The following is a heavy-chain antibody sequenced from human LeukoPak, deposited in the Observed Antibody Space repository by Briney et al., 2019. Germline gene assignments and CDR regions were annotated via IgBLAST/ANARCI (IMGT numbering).Heavy chain of an antibody. V-gene: IGHV3-11*01. D-gene: IGHD5-24*01. CDR2: ISSSGSSI. Sequence: PGGSLRLSCGASGFTFSDYYMSWIRQSPGKGLEWLAYISSSGSSIDYADSVKGRFTVSRDNGKNSLFLQMNSLRAEDTAIYYCVRVKGGWLGEKTYDYLGQGTLVTVSP. CDR1: GFTFSDYY. J-gene: IGHJ4*02. CDR3: VRVKGGWLGEKTYDY.